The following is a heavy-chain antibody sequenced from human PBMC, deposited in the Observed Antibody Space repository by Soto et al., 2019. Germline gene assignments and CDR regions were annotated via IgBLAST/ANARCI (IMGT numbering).Heavy chain of an antibody. V-gene: IGHV1-69*01. D-gene: IGHD3-10*01. CDR2: VSPPFRTS. Sequence: QVQLVQSGAEVKKPGSSVKVSCKTSGVSFNNNGIGWVRQPPGHGLEWMGGVSPPFRTSNYARKFQGRISITADASTGTVNMELSSLTSEDPAQYYCARVLYYGSGSYSPYGMDVWGQGTTVTVSS. J-gene: IGHJ6*02. CDR1: GVSFNNNG. CDR3: ARVLYYGSGSYSPYGMDV.